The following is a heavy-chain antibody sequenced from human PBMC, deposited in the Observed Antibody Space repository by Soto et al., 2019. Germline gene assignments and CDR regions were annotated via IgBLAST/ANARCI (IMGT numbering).Heavy chain of an antibody. CDR1: GGTFSSYA. CDR2: IIPIFGTA. J-gene: IGHJ4*02. CDR3: ARIAVAETYYFDY. Sequence: ASVKVSCKASGGTFSSYAISWVRQAPGQGLEWMGGIIPIFGTANYAQKFQGRVTITADESTSTAYMELSSLRSEDTAVYYCARIAVAETYYFDYWGQGTRVTVSS. D-gene: IGHD6-19*01. V-gene: IGHV1-69*13.